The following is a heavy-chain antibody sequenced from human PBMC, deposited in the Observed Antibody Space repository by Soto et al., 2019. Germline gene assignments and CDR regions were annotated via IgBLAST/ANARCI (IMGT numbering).Heavy chain of an antibody. V-gene: IGHV1-18*01. CDR2: ISAYNGNT. J-gene: IGHJ6*02. D-gene: IGHD1-26*01. CDR3: ARPGGYPQYYYYGMDV. Sequence: GASVKVSCKASGYTFTSYGISWVRQAPGQGLEWMGWISAYNGNTNYAQKLQGRVTMTTDTSTSTAYMELRSLRSDDTAVYYCARPGGYPQYYYYGMDVWGQGTTVTVSS. CDR1: GYTFTSYG.